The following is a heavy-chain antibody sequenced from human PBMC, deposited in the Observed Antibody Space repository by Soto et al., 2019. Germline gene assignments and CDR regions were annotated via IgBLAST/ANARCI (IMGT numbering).Heavy chain of an antibody. D-gene: IGHD4-17*01. V-gene: IGHV4-31*03. CDR1: GGSISSGGHY. CDR2: IYYSGTT. Sequence: ASETLSLTCTVSGGSISSGGHYWSWIRQHPGKGLEWIGYIYYSGTTSYNPSLRSRVTMSVDTSKNQFSLKVSSVTAADTAVYFCAREMRSPYGDYYHFDYWGQGTLVTVSS. CDR3: AREMRSPYGDYYHFDY. J-gene: IGHJ4*02.